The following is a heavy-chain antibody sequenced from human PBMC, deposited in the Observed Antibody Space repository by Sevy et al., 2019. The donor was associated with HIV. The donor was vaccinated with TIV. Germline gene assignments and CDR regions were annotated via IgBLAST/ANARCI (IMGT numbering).Heavy chain of an antibody. CDR2: ISSSSSTI. CDR1: GFTFSSYS. Sequence: GGSLRLSCAASGFTFSSYSMNWVRQAPGKGLEWVSYISSSSSTIYYADSVKGRFTISRDNAKNYMYLKMNSLRDEDTAVYYCARERTYDFWSGPPNWFDPWGQGTLVTVSS. J-gene: IGHJ5*02. D-gene: IGHD3-3*01. CDR3: ARERTYDFWSGPPNWFDP. V-gene: IGHV3-48*02.